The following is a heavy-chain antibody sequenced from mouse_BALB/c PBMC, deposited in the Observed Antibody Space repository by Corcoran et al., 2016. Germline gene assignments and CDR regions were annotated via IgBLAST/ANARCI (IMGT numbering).Heavy chain of an antibody. J-gene: IGHJ2*01. CDR2: IDPANGNT. CDR3: AREGYGNYVDFDY. CDR1: VFNIKDTY. D-gene: IGHD2-1*01. Sequence: EVQLQQSGAELVKPGASVKLSCTPSVFNIKDTYMHWVKQRPDQGLEWIGRIDPANGNTKYDPKFQGKATITADTSSNTAYLQLSSLTSEDTAVYYCAREGYGNYVDFDYWGQGTTLTVSS. V-gene: IGHV14-3*02.